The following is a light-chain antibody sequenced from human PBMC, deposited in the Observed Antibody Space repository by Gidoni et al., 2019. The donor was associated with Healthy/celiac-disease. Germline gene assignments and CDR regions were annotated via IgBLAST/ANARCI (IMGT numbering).Light chain of an antibody. CDR3: QHYNNWPPYT. CDR2: GAS. J-gene: IGKJ2*01. Sequence: EIVITQSPATLSVSPGERATLSCRSSKSVSSNLAWYQQKPGQAPRLLIYGASTRATGIPARFSGSGSVTEFTLTISSLKSEDFAVYYCQHYNNWPPYTFGQGTKLEIK. CDR1: KSVSSN. V-gene: IGKV3-15*01.